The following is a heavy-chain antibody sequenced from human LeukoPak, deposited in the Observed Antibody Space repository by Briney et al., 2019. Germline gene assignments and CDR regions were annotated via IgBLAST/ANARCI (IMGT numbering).Heavy chain of an antibody. CDR3: AKWDGSWSGRSYYYYYYGMDV. J-gene: IGHJ6*02. V-gene: IGHV3-23*01. CDR1: GFTFSSYW. CDR2: ISGSGGST. Sequence: QPGGSLRLSCAASGFTFSSYWMHWVRQAPGKGLEWVSAISGSGGSTYYADSVKGRFTISRDNSKNTLYLQMNSLRAEDTAVYYCAKWDGSWSGRSYYYYYYGMDVWGQGTTVTVSS. D-gene: IGHD3-3*01.